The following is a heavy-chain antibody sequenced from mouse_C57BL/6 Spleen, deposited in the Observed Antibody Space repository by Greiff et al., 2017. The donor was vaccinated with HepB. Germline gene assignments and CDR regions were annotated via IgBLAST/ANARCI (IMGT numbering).Heavy chain of an antibody. CDR1: GFTFSSYT. V-gene: IGHV5-9*01. CDR2: ISGGGGNT. Sequence: DVMLVESGGGLVKPGGSLKLSCAASGFTFSSYTMSWVRQTPEKRLEWVATISGGGGNTYYPDSVKGRFTISRDNAKNTLYLQMSSLRSEDTALYYCAREGEGYFDYWGQGTTLTVSS. CDR3: AREGEGYFDY. J-gene: IGHJ2*01.